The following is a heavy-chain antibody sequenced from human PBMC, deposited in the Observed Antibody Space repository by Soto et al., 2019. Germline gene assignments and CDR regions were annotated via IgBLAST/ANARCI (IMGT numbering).Heavy chain of an antibody. CDR1: GYTFTGYY. CDR3: ARGVGQQLVSDYMDV. Sequence: ASVKVSCNASGYTFTGYYMHWVRQAPGQGLEWMGWINPNSGGTNYAQKFQGWVTMTRDTSISTAYMELSRLRSDDTAVYYCARGVGQQLVSDYMDVWGKGTTVTVSS. V-gene: IGHV1-2*04. J-gene: IGHJ6*03. CDR2: INPNSGGT. D-gene: IGHD6-13*01.